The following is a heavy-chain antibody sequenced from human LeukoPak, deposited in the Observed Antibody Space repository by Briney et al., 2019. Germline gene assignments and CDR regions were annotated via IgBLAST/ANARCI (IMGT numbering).Heavy chain of an antibody. V-gene: IGHV4-39*01. Sequence: PSETLSLTCTVSGGSISSSSYYWGWIRQPPGKGLEWIGSIYYSGSTYYNPSLKSRVTISVDTSKNQFSLKLSSVTAADTAVYYCQACLRTRHDRDYWGQGTLVTVSS. D-gene: IGHD1-14*01. CDR2: IYYSGST. CDR3: QACLRTRHDRDY. CDR1: GGSISSSSYY. J-gene: IGHJ4*02.